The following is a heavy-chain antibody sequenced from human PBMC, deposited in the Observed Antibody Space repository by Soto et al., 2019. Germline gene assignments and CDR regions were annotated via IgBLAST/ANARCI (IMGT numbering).Heavy chain of an antibody. CDR3: ARHHDYGDYGAIYYFDY. J-gene: IGHJ4*02. CDR1: GFTFSSYW. V-gene: IGHV3-7*01. CDR2: IKQDGSEK. D-gene: IGHD4-17*01. Sequence: EVQLVESGGGLVQPGGSLRLSCAASGFTFSSYWMSWVRQAPGKGLEWVANIKQDGSEKYYVDSVKGRFTISRDNAKNSLYLQMNSLRAEDTAVYYCARHHDYGDYGAIYYFDYWGQGTLVTVSS.